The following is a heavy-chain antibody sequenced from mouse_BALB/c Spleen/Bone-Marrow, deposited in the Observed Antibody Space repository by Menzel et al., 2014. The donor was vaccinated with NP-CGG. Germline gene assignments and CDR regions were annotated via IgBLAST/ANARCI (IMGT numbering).Heavy chain of an antibody. D-gene: IGHD3-1*01. CDR1: GFTFTDYY. V-gene: IGHV7-3*02. J-gene: IGHJ2*01. CDR2: IRNKANGYTT. Sequence: EVQRVESGGGLVQPGGSLRLSCATSGFTFTDYYMNWVRQPPGKALEWLGFIRNKANGYTTEYSASVKGRFTISRDNSQSILYLQMSTLRAEDSATYYCARLGRGYFDYWGQGTTLTVSS. CDR3: ARLGRGYFDY.